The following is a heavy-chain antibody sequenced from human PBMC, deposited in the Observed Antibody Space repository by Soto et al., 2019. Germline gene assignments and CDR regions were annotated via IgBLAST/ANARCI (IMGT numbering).Heavy chain of an antibody. Sequence: QVQLVQSGAEVKKPGSSVKVSCKASGGTFSSYTISWVRQAPGQGLEWMGRIIPILGIANYAQKFQGRVTITADKSTSTAYMELSSLRSEDTAVYYCARDRADYGSGKNACDIWGQGTMVTVSS. J-gene: IGHJ3*02. V-gene: IGHV1-69*08. CDR3: ARDRADYGSGKNACDI. CDR2: IIPILGIA. CDR1: GGTFSSYT. D-gene: IGHD3-10*01.